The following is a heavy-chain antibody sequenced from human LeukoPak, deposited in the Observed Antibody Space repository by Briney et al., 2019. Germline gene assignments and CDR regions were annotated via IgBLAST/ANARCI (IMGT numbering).Heavy chain of an antibody. D-gene: IGHD2-21*01. CDR2: ISSSSTYI. J-gene: IGHJ4*02. Sequence: GGSLRLSCAASGFTFSGYSMNWVRQAPGKGLEWVSSISSSSTYIYYADSVKGRFTISRDNAKNSLYLQMNSLRAEDTAAYYCARPARAYCGGDCPIDYWGQGTLVTVSS. CDR3: ARPARAYCGGDCPIDY. CDR1: GFTFSGYS. V-gene: IGHV3-21*01.